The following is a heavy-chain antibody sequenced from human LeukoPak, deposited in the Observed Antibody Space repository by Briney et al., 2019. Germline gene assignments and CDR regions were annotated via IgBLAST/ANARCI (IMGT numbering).Heavy chain of an antibody. J-gene: IGHJ4*02. CDR2: IYHSGST. D-gene: IGHD1-26*01. CDR1: GYSISSGYY. CDR3: ARHEGGNFDY. Sequence: SETLSLTCTVSGYSISSGYYWGWIRPPPGKGLEWIGSIYHSGSTYYNPSLKSRVTISVDTSKNQFSLKLSSVTAADTAVYYCARHEGGNFDYWGQGTLVTVSS. V-gene: IGHV4-38-2*02.